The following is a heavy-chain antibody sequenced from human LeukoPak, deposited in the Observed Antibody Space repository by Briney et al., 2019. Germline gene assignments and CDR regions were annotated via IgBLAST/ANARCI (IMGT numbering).Heavy chain of an antibody. CDR1: GYTFTSYG. V-gene: IGHV7-4-1*02. CDR2: INTNTGNP. CDR3: ARERVGLRGYYYYGMDV. Sequence: ASVKVSCKASGYTFTSYGISWVRQAPGQGLEWMGWINTNTGNPTYAQGFTGRFVFSLDTSVSTAYLQISSLKAEDTAVYYCARERVGLRGYYYYGMDVWGQGTTVTVSS. D-gene: IGHD5-12*01. J-gene: IGHJ6*02.